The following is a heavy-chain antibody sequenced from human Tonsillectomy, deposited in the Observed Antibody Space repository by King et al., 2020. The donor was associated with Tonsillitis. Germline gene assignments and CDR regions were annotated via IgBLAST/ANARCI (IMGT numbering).Heavy chain of an antibody. V-gene: IGHV3-23*04. Sequence: VQLVESGGGLVQPGGSLRLSCAASGFTFSSYAMSWVRQAPGKGLEWVSAISGSGGSTYYADSVKGRFTISRDNSKNTLYLQMNSLRAEGTAVYYCARAIRYCSGGSCYFNYWGQGTLVTVSS. CDR1: GFTFSSYA. J-gene: IGHJ4*02. CDR3: ARAIRYCSGGSCYFNY. CDR2: ISGSGGST. D-gene: IGHD2-15*01.